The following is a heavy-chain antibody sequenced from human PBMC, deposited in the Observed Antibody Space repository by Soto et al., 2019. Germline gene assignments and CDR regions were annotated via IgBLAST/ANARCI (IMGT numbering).Heavy chain of an antibody. CDR2: IYYSGTT. V-gene: IGHV4-30-2*01. Sequence: PSETLALTCTVSNGSVSSGTYSWSWVRQPPGKGLEWIGYIYYSGTTYYTPSLKSRLTMSMDRANDHFSLNLTSVTAADTAVYFCARGHQSYGMDVWCQGIMVTVSS. J-gene: IGHJ6*02. CDR3: ARGHQSYGMDV. CDR1: NGSVSSGTYS.